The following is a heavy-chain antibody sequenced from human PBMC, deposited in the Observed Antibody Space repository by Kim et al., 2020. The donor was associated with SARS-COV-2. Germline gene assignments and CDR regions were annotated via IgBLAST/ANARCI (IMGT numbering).Heavy chain of an antibody. V-gene: IGHV1-3*01. J-gene: IGHJ5*02. CDR1: GYSFTSFA. CDR2: ISADYGDT. Sequence: ASVKVSCKASGYSFTSFAIHWVRQAPGQGLEWMARISADYGDTTYLQKFQGRLTITRDTSANTAYMELTNLRSEDTAVYYCGRGQKSFDPWGQGTLVTVSS. CDR3: GRGQKSFDP.